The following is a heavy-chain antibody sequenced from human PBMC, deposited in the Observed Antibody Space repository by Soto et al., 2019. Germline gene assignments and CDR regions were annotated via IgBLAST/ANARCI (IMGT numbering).Heavy chain of an antibody. CDR1: GGSISSSSYY. Sequence: SQTTSVTWTVSGGSISSSSYYWGWIRQPPGKGLEWIGSIYYSGSTYYNPSLKSRVTISVDTSKNQFSLKLSSVTAADTAVYYCAREKGVKLEPTYYFDYWGQGTLVTVSS. V-gene: IGHV4-39*07. CDR2: IYYSGST. CDR3: AREKGVKLEPTYYFDY. J-gene: IGHJ4*02. D-gene: IGHD1-1*01.